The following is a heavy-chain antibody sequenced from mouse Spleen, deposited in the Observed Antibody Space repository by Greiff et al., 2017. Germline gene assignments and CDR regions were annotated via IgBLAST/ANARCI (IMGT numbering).Heavy chain of an antibody. CDR2: ISYDGSN. CDR3: ALSYGNSLDY. V-gene: IGHV3-6*01. Sequence: ESGPGLVKPSQSLSLTCSVTGYSITSGYYWNWIRQFPGNKLEWMGYISYDGSNNYNPSLKNRISITRDTSMNQFFLKLNSVTTEDTATYYCALSYGNSLDYWGQGTTLTVSS. CDR1: GYSITSGYY. D-gene: IGHD2-1*01. J-gene: IGHJ2*01.